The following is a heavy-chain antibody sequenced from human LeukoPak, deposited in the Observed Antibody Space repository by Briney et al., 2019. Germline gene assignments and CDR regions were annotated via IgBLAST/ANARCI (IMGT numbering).Heavy chain of an antibody. J-gene: IGHJ4*02. Sequence: GGSLRLSCAASGFTFNTYAMSWVRQAPGKGLEWVSSISGSGGSTYYADSVKGRFTISRDNSNNTLYLQINSLRAEDTAVYYCAKDQGYCSSTSCFFDYWGQGTLVTVSS. CDR1: GFTFNTYA. CDR3: AKDQGYCSSTSCFFDY. D-gene: IGHD2-2*01. V-gene: IGHV3-23*01. CDR2: ISGSGGST.